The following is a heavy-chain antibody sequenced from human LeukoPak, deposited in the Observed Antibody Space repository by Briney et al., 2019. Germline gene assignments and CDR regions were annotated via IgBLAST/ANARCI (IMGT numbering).Heavy chain of an antibody. V-gene: IGHV5-51*01. D-gene: IGHD6-13*01. CDR3: ARQPEDYSSSWDYGMDV. CDR2: IYPGDSDT. CDR1: GYSFTSYW. J-gene: IGHJ6*02. Sequence: GESLKISCKGSGYSFTSYWIGWVRQMPGKGLEWMGIIYPGDSDTRYSPSFQGQVTISADKSISTAYLQWSSLKASDTAMYYCARQPEDYSSSWDYGMDVWGQGTTVTVSS.